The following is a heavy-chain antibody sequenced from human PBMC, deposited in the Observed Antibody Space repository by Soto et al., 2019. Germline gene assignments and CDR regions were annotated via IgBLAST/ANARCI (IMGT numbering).Heavy chain of an antibody. CDR2: ISYDGSNK. V-gene: IGHV3-30-3*01. CDR1: GFTFSSYA. J-gene: IGHJ6*02. D-gene: IGHD5-18*01. CDR3: AREGQTGSYGSYYYYGMDV. Sequence: GGSLRLSCAASGFTFSSYAMSWVRQAPGKGLEWVAVISYDGSNKYYADSVKGRFTISRDNSKNTLYLQMNSLRAEDTAVYYCAREGQTGSYGSYYYYGMDVWGQGTTVTVSS.